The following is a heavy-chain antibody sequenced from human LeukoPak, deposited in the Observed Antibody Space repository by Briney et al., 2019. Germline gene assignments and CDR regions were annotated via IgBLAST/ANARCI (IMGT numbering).Heavy chain of an antibody. V-gene: IGHV3-30*02. Sequence: GGSLRLSCAASGFTFSSYGMHWVRQAPGKGLEWVAFIHYDGSNNYYADSVKGRFTISRDNSKNTLSLQMNSLRAEDTAVYYCAKDGRISIFGVATHYFDYWGQGTLVTVSS. J-gene: IGHJ4*02. CDR3: AKDGRISIFGVATHYFDY. CDR1: GFTFSSYG. CDR2: IHYDGSNN. D-gene: IGHD3-3*01.